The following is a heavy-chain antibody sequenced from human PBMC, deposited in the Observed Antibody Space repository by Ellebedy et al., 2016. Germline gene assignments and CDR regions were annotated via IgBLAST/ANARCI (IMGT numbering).Heavy chain of an antibody. CDR1: GYNVVNYD. Sequence: ASVKVSXXASGYNVVNYDINWVRQAPGEGLEWTAGISNTNYAQKFQGRVTVTTDSSTNTAYMELRTLRFDDTAVYYCARDTRDGVGSSEAYYDPWGQGTLVTVSS. CDR2: ISNT. J-gene: IGHJ5*02. D-gene: IGHD1-26*01. CDR3: ARDTRDGVGSSEAYYDP. V-gene: IGHV1-18*01.